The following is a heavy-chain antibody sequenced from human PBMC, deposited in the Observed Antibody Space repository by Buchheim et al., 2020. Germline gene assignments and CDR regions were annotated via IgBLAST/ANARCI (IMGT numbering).Heavy chain of an antibody. CDR3: ARADAGIGYCSSTSCYGFDY. J-gene: IGHJ4*02. D-gene: IGHD2-2*01. V-gene: IGHV1-2*04. CDR1: GYTFTGYY. CDR2: INPNSGGT. Sequence: QVQLVQSGAEVKKPGASVKVSCKASGYTFTGYYMHWVRQAPGQGLEWMGWINPNSGGTNYAQKFQGWVTMTRDTSISPAYMELSRLRSDDTAVYYCARADAGIGYCSSTSCYGFDYWGQGTL.